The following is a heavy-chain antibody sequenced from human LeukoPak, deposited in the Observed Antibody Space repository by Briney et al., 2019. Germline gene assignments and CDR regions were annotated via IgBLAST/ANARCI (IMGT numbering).Heavy chain of an antibody. CDR1: GFTFSSYG. V-gene: IGHV3-30*02. Sequence: PGGSLRLSCAASGFTFSSYGMHWVRQAPGKGLEWVAFIRYDGSNKYYADSVKGRFTISRDNAKNSLYLQMNSLRAEDTAIYYCASSEYSSSGGAFDIWGQGTMVTISS. CDR2: IRYDGSNK. CDR3: ASSEYSSSGGAFDI. D-gene: IGHD6-6*01. J-gene: IGHJ3*02.